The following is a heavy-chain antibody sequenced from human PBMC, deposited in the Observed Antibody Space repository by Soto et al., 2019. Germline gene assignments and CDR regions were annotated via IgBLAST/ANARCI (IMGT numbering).Heavy chain of an antibody. CDR1: GYSFTSYW. J-gene: IGHJ6*02. Sequence: PGESLKISCKGSGYSFTSYWIGWVRQMPGKGLEWMGIVYPGDSDTRYSPSFQGQVTISADKSISTAYLQWSSLKASDTAMYYCARQGRYYYYGMDVWGQGTTVTVSS. CDR2: VYPGDSDT. CDR3: ARQGRYYYYGMDV. D-gene: IGHD2-15*01. V-gene: IGHV5-51*01.